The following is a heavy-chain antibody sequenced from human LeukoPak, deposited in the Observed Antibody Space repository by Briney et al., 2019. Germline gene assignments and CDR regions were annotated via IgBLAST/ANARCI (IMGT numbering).Heavy chain of an antibody. V-gene: IGHV1-46*01. CDR3: ATSFRAVNWFDP. CDR2: INPSGGST. CDR1: GYTFTRYY. Sequence: ASVKVSCKPSGYTFTRYYMSWVRQAPGQGLEWMGIINPSGGSTNYAQKFQGRVTMTRDTSTRTIYMAVSSLRSEDTAVYYCATSFRAVNWFDPWGQGTLVTVSS. J-gene: IGHJ5*02. D-gene: IGHD3-10*01.